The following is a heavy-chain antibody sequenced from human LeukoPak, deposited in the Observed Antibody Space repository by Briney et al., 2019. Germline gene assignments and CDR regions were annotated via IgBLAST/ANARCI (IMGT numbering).Heavy chain of an antibody. CDR1: GGSISSYY. V-gene: IGHV4-59*01. Sequence: SETLSLTCTVSGGSISSYYWSWIRQPPGKGLEWIGYIYYSGSTNYNPSLKSRVTISVDTSKNQFSLKLSSVTAADTAVYYCARAPPYDFWSGYSYYYYGMDVRGQGTTVTVSS. J-gene: IGHJ6*02. CDR2: IYYSGST. D-gene: IGHD3-3*01. CDR3: ARAPPYDFWSGYSYYYYGMDV.